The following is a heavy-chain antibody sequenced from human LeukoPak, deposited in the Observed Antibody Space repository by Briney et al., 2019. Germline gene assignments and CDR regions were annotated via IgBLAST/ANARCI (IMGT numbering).Heavy chain of an antibody. CDR3: ARDFGPNSDAFDI. Sequence: GASVKVSCKASGYTFTSNYMHWERQAPGQGLEWMGWINPNSGGTNYAQKFQGWVTMTRDTSISTAYMELSRLRSDDTAVYYCARDFGPNSDAFDIWGQGTMVTVSS. CDR2: INPNSGGT. V-gene: IGHV1-2*04. J-gene: IGHJ3*02. CDR1: GYTFTSNY. D-gene: IGHD4-23*01.